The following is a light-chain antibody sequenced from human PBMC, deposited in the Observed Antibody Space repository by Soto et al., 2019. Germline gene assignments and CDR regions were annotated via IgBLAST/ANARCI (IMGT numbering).Light chain of an antibody. J-gene: IGKJ4*01. V-gene: IGKV3-20*01. CDR2: GAS. Sequence: EIVLTQSPGTLSLSPGERATLSCRASQSVSSSYLAWYQQKPGQAPRLLIYGASSRATCIPDRFSGSGSGTDFTLTISRLEPEDSAVYYCQRYGSSPLTFGGGTKVEIK. CDR3: QRYGSSPLT. CDR1: QSVSSSY.